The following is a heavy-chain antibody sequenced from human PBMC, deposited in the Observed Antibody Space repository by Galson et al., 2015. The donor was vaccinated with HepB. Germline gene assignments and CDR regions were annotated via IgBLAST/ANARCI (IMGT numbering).Heavy chain of an antibody. D-gene: IGHD6-13*01. CDR3: VKGGRYSSSLYPPFGY. CDR2: ISSNGGST. J-gene: IGHJ4*02. CDR1: GFTFSSYA. Sequence: SLRLSCAASGFTFSSYAMHWVRQAPGKGLEYVSAISSNGGSTYYADSVKGRFTISRDNSKNTLYLQMSSLRAEDTAVYYCVKGGRYSSSLYPPFGYWGQGTLVTVSS. V-gene: IGHV3-64D*06.